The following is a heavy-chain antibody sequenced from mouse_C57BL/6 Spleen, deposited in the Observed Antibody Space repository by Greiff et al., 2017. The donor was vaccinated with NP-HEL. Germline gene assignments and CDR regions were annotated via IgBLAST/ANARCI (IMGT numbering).Heavy chain of an antibody. Sequence: QVQLQQSGAELVLPGASVKLSCKASGYTFTSYWMHWVKQTPGQGLEWIGEIDPSDSSTNYNQKFKGMSTLTVDKSSSTAYMQLSSLTSEDSAVYYCARAEGHYGYDVDDWGQGTTLTVSS. V-gene: IGHV1-69*01. D-gene: IGHD2-2*01. CDR1: GYTFTSYW. CDR2: IDPSDSST. J-gene: IGHJ2*01. CDR3: ARAEGHYGYDVDD.